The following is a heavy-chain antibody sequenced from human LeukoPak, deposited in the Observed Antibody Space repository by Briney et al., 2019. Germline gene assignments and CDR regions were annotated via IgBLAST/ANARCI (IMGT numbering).Heavy chain of an antibody. V-gene: IGHV4-59*08. J-gene: IGHJ4*02. D-gene: IGHD1-26*01. CDR3: ARGISGSYYYFDY. CDR2: IFYSGST. CDR1: GGSISSYY. Sequence: SETLSLTCTVSGGSISSYYWSWIRQPPGKGLGWIGYIFYSGSTNYNPSLQSRVTLSVDTSSNQFSLRLNSVTAADTAVYYCARGISGSYYYFDYWGQGTLVTVSS.